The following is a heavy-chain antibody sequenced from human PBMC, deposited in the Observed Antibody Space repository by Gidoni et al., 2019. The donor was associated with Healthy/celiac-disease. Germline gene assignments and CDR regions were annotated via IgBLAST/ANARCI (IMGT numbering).Heavy chain of an antibody. Sequence: QVQLVQSGAELMKPGSSVTVSCTASGGTFSSYAISCVRQAPGQGLEWMGGCIPIFGKANYAQKFQGRVTITADESTSTAYMELSSLRSEDTAVYYCARETAAAGTFDPWGQGTLVTVSS. J-gene: IGHJ5*02. CDR3: ARETAAAGTFDP. CDR2: CIPIFGKA. D-gene: IGHD6-13*01. V-gene: IGHV1-69*01. CDR1: GGTFSSYA.